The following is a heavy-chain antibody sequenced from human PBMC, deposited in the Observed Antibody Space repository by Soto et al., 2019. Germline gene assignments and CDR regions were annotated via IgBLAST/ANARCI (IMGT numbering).Heavy chain of an antibody. D-gene: IGHD6-13*01. CDR3: ARMSATGTRWFDP. CDR1: GGSFSSGAYH. J-gene: IGHJ5*02. Sequence: QVQLQESGPGLVKPSQTLSLTCTVSGGSFSSGAYHWSWVRQHPGQGLEWIASISYRGITYSNPSLKSRLSMSVDTSKTQFSLNLTSVTAADTAVYHCARMSATGTRWFDPWGQGTLVTVSS. CDR2: ISYRGIT. V-gene: IGHV4-31*03.